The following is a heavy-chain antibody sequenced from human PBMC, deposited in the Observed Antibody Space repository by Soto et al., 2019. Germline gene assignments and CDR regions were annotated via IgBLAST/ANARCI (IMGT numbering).Heavy chain of an antibody. CDR3: ARGKGLRFLEWLLPFDY. CDR2: ISYDGSNK. V-gene: IGHV3-30-3*01. D-gene: IGHD3-3*01. J-gene: IGHJ4*02. CDR1: GFTFSSYA. Sequence: QVQLVESGGGVVQPGRSLRLSCAASGFTFSSYAMHWVRQAPGKGLEWVAVISYDGSNKYYADSVKGRFTISRDNSKNPLYLQMNSLRAEDTAVYYCARGKGLRFLEWLLPFDYWGQGTLVTVSS.